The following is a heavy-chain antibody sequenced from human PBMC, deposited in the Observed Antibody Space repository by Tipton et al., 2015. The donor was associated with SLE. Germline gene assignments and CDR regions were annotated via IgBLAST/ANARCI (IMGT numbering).Heavy chain of an antibody. CDR2: IYHSGST. J-gene: IGHJ4*02. CDR1: GGSISSSSYY. V-gene: IGHV4-39*01. Sequence: TLSLTCTVSGGSISSSSYYWGWIRQPPGKGLEWIGSIYHSGSTYYNPSLKSRVTISVDTSKNQFSLKLSSVTAADTAVYYCARQDGDIVVVPAASPFGYWGQGTLVTVSS. D-gene: IGHD2-2*01. CDR3: ARQDGDIVVVPAASPFGY.